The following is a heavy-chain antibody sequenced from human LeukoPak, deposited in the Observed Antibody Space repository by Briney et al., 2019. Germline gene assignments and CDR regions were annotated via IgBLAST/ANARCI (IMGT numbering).Heavy chain of an antibody. V-gene: IGHV1-2*02. CDR2: INPDNGGT. D-gene: IGHD2-2*01. J-gene: IGHJ5*02. CDR1: GYTFTDYY. CDR3: TREARVGNWFDP. Sequence: GASVKVSCRASGYTFTDYYIHWVRQAPGQGLEWMGWINPDNGGTNYAQKFQGRVTMTRDTSIRTVYMDLSRLRSDDPAVFYCTREARVGNWFDPWGQGTQVTVSS.